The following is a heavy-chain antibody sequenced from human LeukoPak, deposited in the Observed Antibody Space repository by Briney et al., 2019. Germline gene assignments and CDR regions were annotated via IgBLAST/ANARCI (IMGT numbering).Heavy chain of an antibody. CDR2: IYTSGST. CDR3: ARQTRVYDFWSGYYGGYFDY. Sequence: SETLSLTFTVSGGSISSYYWSWIRQPPGKGLEWIGYIYTSGSTNYNPSLKSRVAISVDTSKNQFSLKLSSVTAADTAVYYCARQTRVYDFWSGYYGGYFDYWGQGTLVTVSS. J-gene: IGHJ4*02. CDR1: GGSISSYY. D-gene: IGHD3-3*01. V-gene: IGHV4-4*09.